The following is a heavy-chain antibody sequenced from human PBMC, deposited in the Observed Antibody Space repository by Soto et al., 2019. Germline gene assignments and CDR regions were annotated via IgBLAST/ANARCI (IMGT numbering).Heavy chain of an antibody. CDR2: MNPNSGNT. CDR1: GYTFTSYD. CDR3: ARGREYYDFWSGYGYYYYGMDV. Sequence: QVQLVQSGAEVKKPGASVKVSCKASGYTFTSYDINWVRQATGQGLEWMGWMNPNSGNTGYAQKFQGRVTMTRNTSRSTAYMELSSLRSEDTAVYYCARGREYYDFWSGYGYYYYGMDVWGQGTTVTVSS. D-gene: IGHD3-3*01. V-gene: IGHV1-8*01. J-gene: IGHJ6*02.